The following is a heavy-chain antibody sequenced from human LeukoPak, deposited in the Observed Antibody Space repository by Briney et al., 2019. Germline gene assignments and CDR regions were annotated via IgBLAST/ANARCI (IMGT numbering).Heavy chain of an antibody. J-gene: IGHJ4*02. D-gene: IGHD4-17*01. CDR3: ASLYGDYVASDY. CDR2: INPNSGGT. Sequence: GASVKVSCKASGYSFTVYYMHWVRQAPGQGLEWMGWINPNSGGTNYAQKFLGRVTMTRDTSISTAYMELSRLRSDDTAVYYCASLYGDYVASDYWGQGTLVTVSP. V-gene: IGHV1-2*02. CDR1: GYSFTVYY.